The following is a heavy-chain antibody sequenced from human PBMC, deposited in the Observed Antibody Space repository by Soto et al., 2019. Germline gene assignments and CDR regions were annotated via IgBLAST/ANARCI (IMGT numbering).Heavy chain of an antibody. CDR3: ARVAVAVGFDP. J-gene: IGHJ5*02. CDR2: INAGNGNT. V-gene: IGHV1-3*01. Sequence: ASVKVSCKASGYTFTSYAMHLVRQAPGQRLEWMGWINAGNGNTKYSQKFQGRVTITRDTSASTAYMELSSLRSEDTAVYYCARVAVAVGFDPWGQGTLVTVSS. CDR1: GYTFTSYA. D-gene: IGHD6-19*01.